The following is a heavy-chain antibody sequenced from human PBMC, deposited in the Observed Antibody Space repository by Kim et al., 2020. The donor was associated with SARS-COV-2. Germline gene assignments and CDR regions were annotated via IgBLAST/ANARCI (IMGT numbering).Heavy chain of an antibody. D-gene: IGHD5-18*01. CDR1: GFTFSSYS. CDR2: ISSSSSTI. Sequence: GGSLRLSCAASGFTFSSYSMNWVRQAPGKGLEWVSYISSSSSTIYYADSVKGRFTISRDNAKNSLYLQMNSLGDEDTAVYYCARGAATAMVTIYYYYGMDVWGQGTTVTVSS. CDR3: ARGAATAMVTIYYYYGMDV. J-gene: IGHJ6*02. V-gene: IGHV3-48*02.